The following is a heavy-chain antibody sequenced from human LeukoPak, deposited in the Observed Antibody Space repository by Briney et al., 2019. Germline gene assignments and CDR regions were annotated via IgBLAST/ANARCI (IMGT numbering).Heavy chain of an antibody. J-gene: IGHJ6*03. Sequence: SETLSLTCTVSGGSISRNYWGWIRQPPGKGMEWIGYIYYSGSTNYYPSHKSRVTISVDTSKNQFSLKLSSVLAADTDVYYCARESNVRNYDLLTGYYYYYYMDVWGKGTTVTISS. CDR1: GGSISRNY. V-gene: IGHV4-59*01. D-gene: IGHD3-9*01. CDR3: ARESNVRNYDLLTGYYYYYYMDV. CDR2: IYYSGST.